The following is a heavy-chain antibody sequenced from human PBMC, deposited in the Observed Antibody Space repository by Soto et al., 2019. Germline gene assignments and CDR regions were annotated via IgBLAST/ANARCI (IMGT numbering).Heavy chain of an antibody. CDR2: IYYSGGT. J-gene: IGHJ4*02. CDR1: GGSISTYY. CDR3: AGHPDMAAAGVFDY. D-gene: IGHD6-13*01. Sequence: QVQLHESGPGLVKPSETLSLTCTVSGGSISTYYWTWIRQPPGKGLEWIGYIYYSGGTNYNPSLKSRVTISVDTSRDQFSLRLNSVTAADTAVYYCAGHPDMAAAGVFDYWGQGTLVTVSS. V-gene: IGHV4-59*01.